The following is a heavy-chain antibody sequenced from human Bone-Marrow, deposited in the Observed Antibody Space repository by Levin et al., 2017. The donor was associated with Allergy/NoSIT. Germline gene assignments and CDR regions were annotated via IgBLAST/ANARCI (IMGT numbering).Heavy chain of an antibody. J-gene: IGHJ5*02. D-gene: IGHD2-2*01. CDR3: ARSRGQKYCSSTSCYGYNWFDP. CDR2: INHSGST. Sequence: ASETLSLTCAVYGGSFSGYYWSWIRQPPGKGLEWIGEINHSGSTNYNPSLKSRVTISVDTSKNQFSLKLSSVTAADTAVYYCARSRGQKYCSSTSCYGYNWFDPWGQGTLVTVSS. CDR1: GGSFSGYY. V-gene: IGHV4-34*01.